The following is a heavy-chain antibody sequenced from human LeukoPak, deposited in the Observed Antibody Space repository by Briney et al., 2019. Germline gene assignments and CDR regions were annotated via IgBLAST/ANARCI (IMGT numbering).Heavy chain of an antibody. CDR1: GFTFSSYS. Sequence: GGSLRLSCAASGFTFSSYSMNCVRQAPGKGLEWVSSISSSSSYIYYADSVKGRFTISRDNAKNSLYLQMNRMRAEDTAVYYCAKNQGIHYYYYGMDVWGQGTTVNVSS. CDR2: ISSSSSYI. D-gene: IGHD1-14*01. V-gene: IGHV3-21*01. CDR3: AKNQGIHYYYYGMDV. J-gene: IGHJ6*01.